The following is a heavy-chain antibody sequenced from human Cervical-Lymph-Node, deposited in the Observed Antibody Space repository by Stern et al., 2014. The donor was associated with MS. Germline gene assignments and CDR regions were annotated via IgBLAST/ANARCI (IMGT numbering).Heavy chain of an antibody. V-gene: IGHV1-46*01. J-gene: IGHJ4*02. Sequence: QVQLGQSGAEVKKPGASVKVSCKASGYTLTSYYLHWVRQAPGQGLEWMGTISPSGGHPTYAPKFQGKVTMTRDEATNTDYLELNSLRSEDTAVYYCARDPYYDLWSGYPLYYFDYWGQGTLVTVSS. CDR1: GYTLTSYY. D-gene: IGHD3-3*01. CDR3: ARDPYYDLWSGYPLYYFDY. CDR2: ISPSGGHP.